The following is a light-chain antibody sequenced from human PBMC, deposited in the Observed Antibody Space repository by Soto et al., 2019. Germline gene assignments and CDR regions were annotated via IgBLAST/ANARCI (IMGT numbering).Light chain of an antibody. J-gene: IGLJ1*01. CDR3: GTWDSSLSVGGYV. CDR1: SSNIGNNY. CDR2: DNN. Sequence: QSVLTQPPSVSAAPGQKVTISCSGSSSNIGNNYVSWYQQLPGTAPKLLIYDNNKRPSGIPDRFSGSKSGTSATLGITGLQTGDEADYYCGTWDSSLSVGGYVFGTGTKLTVL. V-gene: IGLV1-51*01.